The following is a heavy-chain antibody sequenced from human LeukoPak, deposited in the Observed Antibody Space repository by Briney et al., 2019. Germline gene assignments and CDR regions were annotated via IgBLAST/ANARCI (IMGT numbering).Heavy chain of an antibody. V-gene: IGHV4-59*01. J-gene: IGHJ3*02. CDR3: ARYSGYDLAFDI. CDR1: GGSISSYY. CDR2: IYYSEST. Sequence: RTSETLSLTCTVSGGSISSYYWSWIRQPPGKGLEWIGYIYYSESTNYNPSLKSRVTISVDTSKNQFSLKLSSVTAADTAVYYCARYSGYDLAFDIWGQGTMVTVSS. D-gene: IGHD5-12*01.